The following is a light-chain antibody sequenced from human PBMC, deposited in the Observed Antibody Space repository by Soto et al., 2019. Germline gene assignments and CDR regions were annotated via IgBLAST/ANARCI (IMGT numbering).Light chain of an antibody. CDR3: QQRKYWPPLT. V-gene: IGKV3-11*01. CDR1: HSVDIY. J-gene: IGKJ4*01. CDR2: DSY. Sequence: EGVLTQSPDTLSLSPGERATLSCRTSHSVDIYLAWYQQKPGQAPRLLIYDSYNRVTGIPTRFSGSGSGTDFTLTISSLEPEDSAVYYCQQRKYWPPLTFGGGTKVEIK.